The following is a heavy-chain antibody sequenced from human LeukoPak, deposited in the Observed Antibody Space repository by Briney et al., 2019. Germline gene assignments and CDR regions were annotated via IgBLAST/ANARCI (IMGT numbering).Heavy chain of an antibody. V-gene: IGHV4-59*11. CDR3: ATIKRGSTYGYFDF. CDR2: MFDTVST. D-gene: IGHD5-18*01. J-gene: IGHJ4*02. CDR1: GASTASHY. Sequence: SETLSLTCTVSGASTASHYLTWLRQPPGKELEWIAYMFDTVSTKSNPSLKSRLTTSVDTSKKQLSLRLSSVTAADTAVYYCATIKRGSTYGYFDFWGQGIKVTVSS.